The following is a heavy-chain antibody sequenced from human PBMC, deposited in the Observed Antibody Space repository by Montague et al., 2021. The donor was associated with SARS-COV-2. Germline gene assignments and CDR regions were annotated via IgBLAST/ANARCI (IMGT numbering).Heavy chain of an antibody. CDR3: VRADRRDPDTPHLYYYKGMDL. J-gene: IGHJ6*02. V-gene: IGHV4-61*02. D-gene: IGHD2-15*01. CDR2: IYTSGGT. Sequence: TLSLTCTVSGASISSGDYYWSWIRQPAGKGLEWIGRIYTSGGTKYNPSLNSRVTILVDTSKNQFSLNLRSVTAADMAVYFCVRADRRDPDTPHLYYYKGMDLGGQGTTVTVSS. CDR1: GASISSGDYY.